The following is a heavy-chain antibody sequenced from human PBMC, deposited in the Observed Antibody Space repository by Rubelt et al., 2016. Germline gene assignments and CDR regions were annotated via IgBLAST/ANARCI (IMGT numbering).Heavy chain of an antibody. Sequence: QVQLQESGPGLVKPSETLSLTCTVSGYSISSGYYWGWIRQPPGKGLEWIGSIYHSGSTYYNPPLKSRVTRPVNTSKNQFYLKLSSVTAADTAVYYCARDHSSGWYLEGFFDYWGQGTLVTVSS. J-gene: IGHJ4*02. V-gene: IGHV4-38-2*02. CDR2: IYHSGST. CDR3: ARDHSSGWYLEGFFDY. CDR1: GYSISSGYY. D-gene: IGHD6-19*01.